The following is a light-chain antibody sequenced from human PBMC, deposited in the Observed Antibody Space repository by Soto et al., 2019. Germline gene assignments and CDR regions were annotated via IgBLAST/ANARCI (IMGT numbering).Light chain of an antibody. J-gene: IGKJ1*01. CDR1: QIVSTY. CDR2: DAS. CDR3: QQYDSSPRT. Sequence: EIVLTQSPGTLSLSPGERATLSCRASQIVSTYLAWYQQKPGQAPRLLIYDASNRASGVPTRFSGSGSGTDFTLTINRLEPEDFAVYYCQQYDSSPRTFGQGTKVDNK. V-gene: IGKV3-20*01.